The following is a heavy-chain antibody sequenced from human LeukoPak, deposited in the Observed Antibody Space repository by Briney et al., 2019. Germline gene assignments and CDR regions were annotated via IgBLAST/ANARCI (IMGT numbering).Heavy chain of an antibody. CDR2: IIPILGIA. Sequence: GASVKVSCKAAGYTFTSYGISWVRQAPGQGLEWMGRIIPILGIANYAQKFQGRVTITADKSTSTAYMEDTAVYYCARDRVEVVNYYYYGMDVWGQGTTVTVSS. V-gene: IGHV1-69*04. CDR3: ARDRVEVVNYYYYGMDV. CDR1: GYTFTSYG. D-gene: IGHD2-15*01. J-gene: IGHJ6*02.